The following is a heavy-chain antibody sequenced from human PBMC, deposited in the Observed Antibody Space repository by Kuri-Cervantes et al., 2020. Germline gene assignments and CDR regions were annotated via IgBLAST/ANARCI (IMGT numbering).Heavy chain of an antibody. CDR1: NASFSNFY. Sequence: SETLSLTCAVYNASFSNFYYYWIRQPPGKGLEWIGHIDQSGDTSYNPSLRSRVTISIDTSTNQFSLKLSSVTAADTAVYYCARVNLSRYCSGGTCYSVFYMDVWGKGTTVTVSS. D-gene: IGHD2-15*01. V-gene: IGHV4-34*01. CDR3: ARVNLSRYCSGGTCYSVFYMDV. J-gene: IGHJ6*03. CDR2: IDQSGDT.